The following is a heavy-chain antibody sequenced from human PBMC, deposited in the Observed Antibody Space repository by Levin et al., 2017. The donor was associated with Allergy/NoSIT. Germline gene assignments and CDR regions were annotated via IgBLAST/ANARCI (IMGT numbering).Heavy chain of an antibody. J-gene: IGHJ4*02. CDR3: ARGSGADTVTPFDY. D-gene: IGHD4-17*01. CDR2: IHYRGST. V-gene: IGHV4-59*01. CDR1: GGSISSSY. Sequence: PSETLSLTCTVSGGSISSSYWSWIRQPPGKGLEWIGYIHYRGSTTYNPSLKSRVTISADTSKNQFSLKLSSVTAADTAVYYCARGSGADTVTPFDYWGQGTLVTVSS.